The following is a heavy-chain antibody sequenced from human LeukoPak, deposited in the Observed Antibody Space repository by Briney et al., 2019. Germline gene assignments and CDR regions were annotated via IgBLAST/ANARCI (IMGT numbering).Heavy chain of an antibody. V-gene: IGHV4-59*01. D-gene: IGHD4-17*01. Sequence: SETLSLTRTVSGGSISSYYWSWIRQPPGKGLECIGYIYYTGSTNYNPSLKSRVTISVDTSKNQFSLKLSSVTAADTAVYYCARMTTVTTGIDYWGQGTLVTVSS. J-gene: IGHJ4*02. CDR3: ARMTTVTTGIDY. CDR2: IYYTGST. CDR1: GGSISSYY.